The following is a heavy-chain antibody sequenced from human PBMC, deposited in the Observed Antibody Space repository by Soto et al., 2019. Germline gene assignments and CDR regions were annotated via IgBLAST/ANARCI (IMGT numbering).Heavy chain of an antibody. CDR1: GGTFSSYA. D-gene: IGHD3-22*01. CDR2: IIPIFGTA. J-gene: IGHJ4*02. V-gene: IGHV1-69*13. Sequence: SVKVSCKASGGTFSSYAISWVRQAPGQGLEWMGGIIPIFGTANYAQKFQGRVTITADESTSTAYMELSSLRSEDTAVYYCARAPQPPYYYDSSGYLDYWGQGTLVTSPQ. CDR3: ARAPQPPYYYDSSGYLDY.